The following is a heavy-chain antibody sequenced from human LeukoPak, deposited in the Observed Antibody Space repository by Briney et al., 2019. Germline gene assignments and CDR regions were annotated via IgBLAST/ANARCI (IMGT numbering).Heavy chain of an antibody. J-gene: IGHJ3*02. Sequence: SETLSLTCTVSGGSISSGSYYWSWIRQPAGKGLEWIGHIYTTGSISYNPSLKSRVTISLDTSKNQFSLKLRSVTAADTALYYCARHVAAAGPYPYAFEIWGQGTMVTVSS. CDR1: GGSISSGSYY. CDR2: IYTTGSI. CDR3: ARHVAAAGPYPYAFEI. V-gene: IGHV4-61*09. D-gene: IGHD6-13*01.